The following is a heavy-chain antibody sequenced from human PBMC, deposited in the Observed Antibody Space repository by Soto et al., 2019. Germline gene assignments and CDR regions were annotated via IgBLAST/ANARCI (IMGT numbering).Heavy chain of an antibody. CDR3: ARDLGNGSGNGLFDP. Sequence: QVQLQESGPGLVKPSQTLSLTCTVSGGSISSGGYYWSWIRQHPGKGLEWIGYIYYSGSTYYNPSLKSRVTISVDTSKNQFSLKLSSVTAADTAVYYCARDLGNGSGNGLFDPWGQGTLVTVSS. V-gene: IGHV4-31*03. CDR2: IYYSGST. CDR1: GGSISSGGYY. D-gene: IGHD3-10*01. J-gene: IGHJ5*02.